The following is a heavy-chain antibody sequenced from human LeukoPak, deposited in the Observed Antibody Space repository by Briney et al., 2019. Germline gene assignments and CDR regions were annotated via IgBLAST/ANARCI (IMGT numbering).Heavy chain of an antibody. V-gene: IGHV3-43*02. J-gene: IGHJ4*02. Sequence: GGSLRLSCAVSGFTFDDYAMHWVRQAPGEGLEWVSLISGAGGSRSYARPVNGRFTVSRDNSKNSLYLQMNRLRAEDTAFYYCAKGADPLTWRMTTVAGTRFDFWGQGTLVTVSS. CDR3: AKGADPLTWRMTTVAGTRFDF. CDR1: GFTFDDYA. CDR2: ISGAGGSR. D-gene: IGHD6-19*01.